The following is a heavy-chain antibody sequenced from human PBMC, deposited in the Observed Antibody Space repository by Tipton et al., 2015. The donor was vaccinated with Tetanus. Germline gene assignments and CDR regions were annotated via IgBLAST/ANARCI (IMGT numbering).Heavy chain of an antibody. CDR2: IYPGDSDT. Sequence: EVQLVQSGGEVKKPGESLKISCKGYGYIFNNYWIGWVRQKPGTDLEWMGIIYPGDSDTTYSPSFQGQVTISVDKSINTAYLQWSSLKASDTSMFYCARAHCTDGVCNFDFWGQGALVTVAS. D-gene: IGHD2-8*01. J-gene: IGHJ4*02. CDR3: ARAHCTDGVCNFDF. V-gene: IGHV5-51*01. CDR1: GYIFNNYW.